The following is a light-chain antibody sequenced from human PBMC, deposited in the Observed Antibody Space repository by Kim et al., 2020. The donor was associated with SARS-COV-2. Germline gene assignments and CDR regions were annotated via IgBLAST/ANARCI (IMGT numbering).Light chain of an antibody. CDR3: GSYTSSNTVV. V-gene: IGLV2-14*03. Sequence: QSVLTQPASVSGSPGQSITISCTGTSSDVGRYNYVVWYQQHSGKAPKFIIFDVTKRPSGVSSRFSGSKSGNTASLTISGLQAEDEADYYCGSYTSSNTVVFGGGTKVTVL. CDR1: SSDVGRYNY. CDR2: DVT. J-gene: IGLJ2*01.